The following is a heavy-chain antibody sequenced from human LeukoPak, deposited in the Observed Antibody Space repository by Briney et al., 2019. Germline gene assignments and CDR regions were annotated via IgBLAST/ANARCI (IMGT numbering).Heavy chain of an antibody. CDR2: IIPIFGTA. CDR1: GGTFSSYA. V-gene: IGHV1-69*05. D-gene: IGHD2-15*01. J-gene: IGHJ4*02. Sequence: SVKVSCKASGGTFSSYAISWVRQAPGQGLEWMGGIIPIFGTANYAQKFQGRVTITTDESASTAYMELSSLRSEDTAVYYCARALEDCSGGSCYSGIDYWGQGTLVTVSS. CDR3: ARALEDCSGGSCYSGIDY.